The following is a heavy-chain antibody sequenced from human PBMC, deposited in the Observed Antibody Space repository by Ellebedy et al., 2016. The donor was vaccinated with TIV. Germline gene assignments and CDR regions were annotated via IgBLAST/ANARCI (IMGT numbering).Heavy chain of an antibody. CDR1: GYTLTELS. V-gene: IGHV1-24*01. D-gene: IGHD2-2*02. CDR2: FDPEDGET. Sequence: ASVKVSXKVSGYTLTELSMHWVRQAPGKGLEWMGGFDPEDGETIYAQKFQGRVTMTEDTSTDTAYMELSSLRSEDTAVYYCATGGVVPAALPFDYWGQGTLVTVSS. CDR3: ATGGVVPAALPFDY. J-gene: IGHJ4*02.